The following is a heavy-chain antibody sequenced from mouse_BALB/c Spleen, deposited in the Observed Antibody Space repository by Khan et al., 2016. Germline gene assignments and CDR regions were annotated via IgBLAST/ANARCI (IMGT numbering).Heavy chain of an antibody. D-gene: IGHD2-1*01. CDR2: ISYDGSN. J-gene: IGHJ3*01. V-gene: IGHV3-6*02. CDR3: ATYGNYEGFAY. CDR1: GYSITSGYY. Sequence: EVQLQESGPGLVKPSQSLSLTCSVTGYSITSGYYWNWIRQFPGNKLEWMGYISYDGSNNYNPSLKNRISITRDTSKNQFFLKLNSVTTEDTATDYCATYGNYEGFAYWGQGTLVTVSA.